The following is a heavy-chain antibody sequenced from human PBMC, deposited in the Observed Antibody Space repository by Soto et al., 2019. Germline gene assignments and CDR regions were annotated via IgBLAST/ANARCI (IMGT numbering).Heavy chain of an antibody. V-gene: IGHV3-30-3*01. CDR3: VVVVADY. Sequence: QVQLVESGGGVVQPGRSLRLSCAASGFTFSSYAMHWVRQAPGKGLEWGAVISYDGSNKYYADSVKGRFTISRDNSKNTLYMQRNSLRAEDTAVYYCVVVVADYWGQGTLVTVSS. CDR2: ISYDGSNK. CDR1: GFTFSSYA. J-gene: IGHJ4*02. D-gene: IGHD2-15*01.